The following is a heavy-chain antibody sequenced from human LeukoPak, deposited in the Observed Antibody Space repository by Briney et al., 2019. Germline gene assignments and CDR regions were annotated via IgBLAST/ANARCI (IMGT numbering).Heavy chain of an antibody. CDR2: IYYSGTT. D-gene: IGHD6-19*01. V-gene: IGHV4-39*01. Sequence: SETLSLTCTVSGVSISSTTYYWGGVRQPPGKGLEWIGNIYYSGTTYYNPSLTSRVTISVDTSKNQFSLNLSPVTAADTAVYYCARGFQWRDSWGQGTLVTVSS. CDR1: GVSISSTTYY. J-gene: IGHJ4*02. CDR3: ARGFQWRDS.